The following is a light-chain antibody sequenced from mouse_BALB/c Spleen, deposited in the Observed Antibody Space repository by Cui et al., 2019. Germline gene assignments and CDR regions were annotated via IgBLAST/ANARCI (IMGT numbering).Light chain of an antibody. Sequence: DIVMTQSQKFMSTSVGDRVSITCKASQNVRTAVAWYQQKPGQSPKALIYLASNRHTGVPDRFTGSGSGTDFTLTISNVQSEDLADYLCLQHWNYQFTFGSGTKLEIK. J-gene: IGKJ4*01. V-gene: IGKV6-14*01. CDR3: LQHWNYQFT. CDR1: QNVRTA. CDR2: LAS.